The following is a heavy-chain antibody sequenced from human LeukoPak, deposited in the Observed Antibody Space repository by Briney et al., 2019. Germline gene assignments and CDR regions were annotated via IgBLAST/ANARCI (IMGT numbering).Heavy chain of an antibody. D-gene: IGHD2-15*01. CDR2: IKEDGSEK. J-gene: IGHJ4*02. Sequence: GGSLRLSCAASGFTISLHWMSWVRQAPGKGLEWVANIKEDGSEKNYVDSVKGRFTISRDNAKNSLYLQMNGLRAEDTAVYYCARGRASGGFEWGQGTLVTVSS. V-gene: IGHV3-7*04. CDR1: GFTISLHW. CDR3: ARGRASGGFE.